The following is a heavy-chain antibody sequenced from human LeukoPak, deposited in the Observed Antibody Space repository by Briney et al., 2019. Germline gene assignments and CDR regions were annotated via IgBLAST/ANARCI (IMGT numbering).Heavy chain of an antibody. CDR1: GDSISSGGYY. Sequence: PSETLSLTCTVSGDSISSGGYYWSWIRQHPGKGLEWIGYIYYSGSTYYSPSLKSRATISVDTSKNQFSLNLSSVTAADTAVYYCARVQYYDYVWGSLVGAHDAFDIWGQGTMVTVSS. D-gene: IGHD3-16*01. CDR2: IYYSGST. J-gene: IGHJ3*02. CDR3: ARVQYYDYVWGSLVGAHDAFDI. V-gene: IGHV4-31*03.